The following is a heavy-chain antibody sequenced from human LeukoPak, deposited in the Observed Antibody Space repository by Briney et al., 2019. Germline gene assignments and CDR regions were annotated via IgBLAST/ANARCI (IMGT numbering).Heavy chain of an antibody. CDR3: ARVGIQLWLPYFDY. J-gene: IGHJ4*02. V-gene: IGHV3-48*01. CDR1: GFTFSSYS. CDR2: IISSSSTI. Sequence: GGSMRLSCAASGFTFSSYSMNWVRQAPGKGLEWVSYIISSSSTIYYADSVKGRFTISRDNAKNSLYPQLNSLRSEDTAVYYWARVGIQLWLPYFDYWGQGTLVTVSS. D-gene: IGHD5-18*01.